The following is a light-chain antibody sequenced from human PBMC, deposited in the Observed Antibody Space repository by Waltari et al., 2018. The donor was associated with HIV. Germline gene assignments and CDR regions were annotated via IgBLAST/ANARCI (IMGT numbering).Light chain of an antibody. J-gene: IGLJ2*01. V-gene: IGLV2-14*03. Sequence: STLTQPASVSASPGQSMTISCFGSSPRSSTYNHVSCIQHRPGAAPKLLIYDVTTRPSGISSRFSGSKSGSTVSLTISGLQAEDEADYYCCSYTSPTTLDVIFGGGTKLTVL. CDR2: DVT. CDR1: SPRSSTYNH. CDR3: CSYTSPTTLDVI.